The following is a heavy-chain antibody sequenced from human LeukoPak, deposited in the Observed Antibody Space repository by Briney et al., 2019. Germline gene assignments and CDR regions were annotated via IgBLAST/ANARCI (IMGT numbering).Heavy chain of an antibody. V-gene: IGHV3-21*04. CDR3: AKDEKVVTPRLPDY. CDR1: GFTVSSNY. D-gene: IGHD4-23*01. CDR2: ISSSSSYI. Sequence: KAGGSLRLSCAASGFTVSSNYMSWVRQAPGKGLEWVSSISSSSSYIYYADSVKGRFTISSDKSKNTVYLQMNSLRAEDTAVYYCAKDEKVVTPRLPDYWGQGTLVTVSS. J-gene: IGHJ4*02.